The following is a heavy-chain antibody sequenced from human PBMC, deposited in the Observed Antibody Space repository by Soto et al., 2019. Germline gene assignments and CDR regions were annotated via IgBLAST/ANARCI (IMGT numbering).Heavy chain of an antibody. CDR3: ARALASAGSL. Sequence: GGSLRLSCAASGFTFSTYWMHWVRQAPGKGLEWVANIKPDGSEKYYVDSVKGRFTISRDNAKNSLSLQMSSLRAEDMAAYCCARALASAGSLWGQGTLVTVSS. CDR2: IKPDGSEK. CDR1: GFTFSTYW. D-gene: IGHD6-13*01. V-gene: IGHV3-7*01. J-gene: IGHJ4*02.